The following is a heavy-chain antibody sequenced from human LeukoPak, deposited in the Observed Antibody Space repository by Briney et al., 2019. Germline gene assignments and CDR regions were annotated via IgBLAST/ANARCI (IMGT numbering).Heavy chain of an antibody. CDR3: AAGPIVGATFVDY. CDR1: GFTFTTSA. D-gene: IGHD1-26*01. CDR2: IVVGSGNT. V-gene: IGHV1-58*01. Sequence: ASVKVSCKASGFTFTTSAVQCVRQARGQRLEWIGWIVVGSGNTNYAQRFQERVTITRDMSTSTAYMELSSLRSEDTAVYYCAAGPIVGATFVDYWGQGTLVTVSS. J-gene: IGHJ4*02.